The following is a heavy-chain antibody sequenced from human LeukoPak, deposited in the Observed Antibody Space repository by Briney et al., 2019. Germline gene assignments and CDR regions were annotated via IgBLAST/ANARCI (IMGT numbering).Heavy chain of an antibody. CDR2: INPNSGGT. Sequence: ASVEVSCKASGYTFTGYYMHWVRQAPGQGLEWMGWINPNSGGTNYAQKFQGRVTMTRDTSISTAYMELSRLRSDDTAVYYCARRNYDILTGYDISYFDYWGQGALVTVSS. V-gene: IGHV1-2*02. CDR3: ARRNYDILTGYDISYFDY. J-gene: IGHJ4*02. CDR1: GYTFTGYY. D-gene: IGHD3-9*01.